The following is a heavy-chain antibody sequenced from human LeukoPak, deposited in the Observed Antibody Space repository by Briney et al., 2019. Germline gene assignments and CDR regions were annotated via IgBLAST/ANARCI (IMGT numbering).Heavy chain of an antibody. CDR1: GGSISSGSYY. CDR3: ARGVHGDYRWYFDL. D-gene: IGHD4-17*01. CDR2: IYTSGST. V-gene: IGHV4-61*02. J-gene: IGHJ2*01. Sequence: TSETLSLTCTVSGGSISSGSYYWSWIRQPAGKGLEWIGRIYTSGSTNYNPSLKSRVTISVDTSKNQFSLKLSSVTAADTAVYYCARGVHGDYRWYFDLWGRGTLVTVSS.